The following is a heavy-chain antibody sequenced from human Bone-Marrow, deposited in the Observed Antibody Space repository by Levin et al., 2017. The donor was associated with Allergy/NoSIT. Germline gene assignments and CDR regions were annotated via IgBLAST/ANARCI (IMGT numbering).Heavy chain of an antibody. V-gene: IGHV3-49*03. CDR1: GFTFGDYA. J-gene: IGHJ4*02. D-gene: IGHD2-2*01. CDR2: IRSKAYGGTT. Sequence: PGGSLRLSCTASGFTFGDYAMSWFRQAPGKGLEWVGFIRSKAYGGTTEYAASVKGRFTISRDDSKSIAYLQMNSLKTEDTAVYYCTRDTDIVVVPAATRFDYWGQGTLVTVSS. CDR3: TRDTDIVVVPAATRFDY.